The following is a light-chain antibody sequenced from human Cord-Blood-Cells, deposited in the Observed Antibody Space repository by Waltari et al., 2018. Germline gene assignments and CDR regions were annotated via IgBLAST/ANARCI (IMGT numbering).Light chain of an antibody. CDR1: QSVSSY. V-gene: IGKV3-11*01. CDR3: QQRSNWPSIT. J-gene: IGKJ5*01. CDR2: DAS. Sequence: ELVLTQSPATLSLSPGERATLSCRASQSVSSYLAWYQQTPGQAPRLLIYDASNRATGIPARCSGSGSGTDFTLTISSLEPEDFAVYYCQQRSNWPSITFGQGTRLEIK.